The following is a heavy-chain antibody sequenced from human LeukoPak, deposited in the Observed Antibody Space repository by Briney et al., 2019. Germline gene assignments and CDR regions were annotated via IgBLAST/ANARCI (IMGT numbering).Heavy chain of an antibody. V-gene: IGHV3-64D*06. CDR3: VKGRIYCCYPSLDY. D-gene: IGHD2-2*01. CDR2: ITNNGGST. Sequence: GSLRRSCSVSGFTFSDYAMHWVRQAPGKGLEYVSAITNNGGSTYYADSAKGRFSVSRDNSKNTVYLQLSSLRPDDTAVYYCVKGRIYCCYPSLDYWGQGTLVTVSS. CDR1: GFTFSDYA. J-gene: IGHJ4*02.